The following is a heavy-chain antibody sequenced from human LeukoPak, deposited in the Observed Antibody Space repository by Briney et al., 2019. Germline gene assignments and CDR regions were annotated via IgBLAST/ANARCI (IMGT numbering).Heavy chain of an antibody. D-gene: IGHD2-21*01. CDR2: IYYSGST. J-gene: IGHJ5*02. Sequence: SETLSLTCTVSGGSISSSSYYWRWIRQPPGKGLEWIGSIYYSGSTYYNPSLKSRVTISVDTSKNQFSLKLSSVTAADTAVYYCARHFAELVVIAIGRWFDPWGQGTLVTVSS. CDR3: ARHFAELVVIAIGRWFDP. V-gene: IGHV4-39*01. CDR1: GGSISSSSYY.